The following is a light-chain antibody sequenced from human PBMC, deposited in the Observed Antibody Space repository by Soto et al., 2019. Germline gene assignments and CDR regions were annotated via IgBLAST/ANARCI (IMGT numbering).Light chain of an antibody. CDR3: HHYGRNPT. CDR1: QSVTSRY. CDR2: GAS. Sequence: SPGTLSLSPGERATLSCRASQSVTSRYLAWYQKKPGQVPRLLIYGASSRATGIPDRISGSGSGTDFTLTISRLEPEDFAVYFRHHYGRNPTFGQGTRLEIK. J-gene: IGKJ5*01. V-gene: IGKV3-20*01.